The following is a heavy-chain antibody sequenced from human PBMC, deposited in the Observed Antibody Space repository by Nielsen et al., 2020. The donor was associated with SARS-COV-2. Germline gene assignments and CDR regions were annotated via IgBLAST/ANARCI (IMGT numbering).Heavy chain of an antibody. D-gene: IGHD6-25*01. J-gene: IGHJ4*02. CDR3: AKAFRSSDWVRAATDF. CDR2: INGSGGRT. Sequence: GESLKISCAAPGFMLSTYAMSWVRQAPGKGLEWVSGINGSGGRTHSADSVEGRFTISRDNSKNTLYLQMNSLRAEDTDVYYCAKAFRSSDWVRAATDFWGQGTLVTVSS. CDR1: GFMLSTYA. V-gene: IGHV3-23*01.